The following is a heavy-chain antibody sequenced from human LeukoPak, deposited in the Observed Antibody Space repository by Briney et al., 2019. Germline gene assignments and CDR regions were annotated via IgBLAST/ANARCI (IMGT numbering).Heavy chain of an antibody. D-gene: IGHD2-2*01. CDR1: GFTFSDYN. V-gene: IGHV3-49*03. Sequence: GGSLRLSCAASGFTFSDYNMSWIRQAPGKGLEWVGFIRSKAYGGTTEYAASVKGRFTISRDDSKSIAYLQMNSLKTEDTAVYYCTRVPAAIDVFYFDYWGQGTLVTVSS. J-gene: IGHJ4*02. CDR2: IRSKAYGGTT. CDR3: TRVPAAIDVFYFDY.